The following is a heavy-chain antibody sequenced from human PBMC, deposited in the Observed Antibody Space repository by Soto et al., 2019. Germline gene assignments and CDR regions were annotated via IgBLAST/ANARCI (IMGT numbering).Heavy chain of an antibody. J-gene: IGHJ4*01. CDR1: GFTFSNYW. CDR2: IKQDGSEK. Sequence: GGSLRLSCAASGFTFSNYWMSWVRQAPGKGLEWVANIKQDGSEKYYVDSVKGRLTLSRDNAKNSLQLQMSSLRDEDTAVYFCARVAYGNGWIFDYWGQGTLVTVSS. CDR3: ARVAYGNGWIFDY. V-gene: IGHV3-7*01. D-gene: IGHD6-19*01.